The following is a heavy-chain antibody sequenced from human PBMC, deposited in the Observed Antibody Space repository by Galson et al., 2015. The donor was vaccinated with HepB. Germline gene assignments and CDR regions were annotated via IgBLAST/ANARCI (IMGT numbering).Heavy chain of an antibody. D-gene: IGHD5-18*01. V-gene: IGHV1-69*06. CDR3: ARAPRNTAMALFDY. Sequence: SVKVSCKASGGTFSSYAISWVRQAPGQGLEWMGGIIPIFGTANYAQKFQGRVTITADKSTSTADMELSSLRSEDTAVYYCARAPRNTAMALFDYWGQGTLVTVSP. CDR1: GGTFSSYA. J-gene: IGHJ4*03. CDR2: IIPIFGTA.